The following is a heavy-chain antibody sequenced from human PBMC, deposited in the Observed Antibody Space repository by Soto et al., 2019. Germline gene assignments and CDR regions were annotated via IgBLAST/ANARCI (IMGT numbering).Heavy chain of an antibody. CDR1: GFTFSGYA. D-gene: IGHD3-10*01. V-gene: IGHV3-30-3*01. Sequence: LRLSCAASGFTFSGYAMPGVRQAPGKGLERVAVRSYDVSNKYYADAAKGRFTISRDNSKNTLYLQMNSLRAEDTAGYYCASPSTITMLIRIVSSYYYGMDVWVQGTTVNV. CDR2: RSYDVSNK. J-gene: IGHJ6*01. CDR3: ASPSTITMLIRIVSSYYYGMDV.